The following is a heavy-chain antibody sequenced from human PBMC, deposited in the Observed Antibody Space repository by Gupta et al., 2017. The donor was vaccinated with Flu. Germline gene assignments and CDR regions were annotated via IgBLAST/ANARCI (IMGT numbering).Heavy chain of an antibody. D-gene: IGHD2-2*03. Sequence: DSITNNFWSWIRQPPGKELEWIGYISDKGGTRYNTSLKSRVTMATDTSKNQFSLNLTSVTAADTAVYFCARWSLDKFAFDPWGQGTMVTVSS. V-gene: IGHV4-59*08. CDR1: DSITNNF. J-gene: IGHJ3*01. CDR2: ISDKGGT. CDR3: ARWSLDKFAFDP.